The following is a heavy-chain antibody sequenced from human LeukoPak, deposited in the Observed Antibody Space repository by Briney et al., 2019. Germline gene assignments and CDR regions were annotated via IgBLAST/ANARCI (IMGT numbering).Heavy chain of an antibody. Sequence: GGSLRLSCAASGFTFSNYGMNWVRQAPGKGLEWLSGISPRGGGTYYADSVKGRFTISRDDSKNTLSLQMNSLRAEDTAVYYCVLLRLSPGWGQGTLVTVSS. CDR1: GFTFSNYG. CDR2: ISPRGGGT. V-gene: IGHV3-23*01. D-gene: IGHD3-10*01. CDR3: VLLRLSPG. J-gene: IGHJ4*02.